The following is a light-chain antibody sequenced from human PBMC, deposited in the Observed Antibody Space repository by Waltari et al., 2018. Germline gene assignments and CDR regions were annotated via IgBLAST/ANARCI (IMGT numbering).Light chain of an antibody. CDR3: QQYYRWPPLT. CDR2: DAS. CDR1: QSVSTY. V-gene: IGKV3-15*01. Sequence: EVVMTQSPATLSVSPEQRATLSCRASQSVSTYLAWYQQKPGQTPRLLIYDASTRATGIPARFSGSGSGTEFTLTISSLQSEDFAVYYCQQYYRWPPLTFGGGTKVEIK. J-gene: IGKJ4*01.